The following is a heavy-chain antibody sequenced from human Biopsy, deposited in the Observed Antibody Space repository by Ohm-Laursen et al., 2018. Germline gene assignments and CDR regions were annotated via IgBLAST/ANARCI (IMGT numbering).Heavy chain of an antibody. J-gene: IGHJ4*02. V-gene: IGHV4-61*01. Sequence: GTLSLTCTVSGGSVTNRNYCWSWIRQSPGKELEWIGYVFYPGNTNYNPSLRSRVTISVDTSKNQFSLKLSSVTAADTAVYYCARDFCDTTSCYPQNWGQGTLVTVSS. CDR2: VFYPGNT. CDR3: ARDFCDTTSCYPQN. D-gene: IGHD2-2*01. CDR1: GGSVTNRNYC.